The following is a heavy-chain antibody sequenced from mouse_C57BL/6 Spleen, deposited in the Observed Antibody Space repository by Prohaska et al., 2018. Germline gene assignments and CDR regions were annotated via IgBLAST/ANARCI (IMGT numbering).Heavy chain of an antibody. D-gene: IGHD2-1*01. CDR2: HNPNTGGT. J-gene: IGHJ4*01. CDR3: ARNSIYYGNLYYYAMDY. Sequence: HGKSLEWIGVHNPNTGGTSYNQKFKGKATLNVDKSSSTAYMELRSLTSEDSAVYYCARNSIYYGNLYYYAMDYWGQGTSVTVSS. V-gene: IGHV1-26*01.